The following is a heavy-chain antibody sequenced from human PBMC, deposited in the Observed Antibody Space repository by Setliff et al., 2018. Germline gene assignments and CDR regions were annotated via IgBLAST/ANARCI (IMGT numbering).Heavy chain of an antibody. V-gene: IGHV4-31*03. CDR1: GDSILSGDFY. CDR2: IYDSGYT. J-gene: IGHJ4*02. Sequence: SETLSLTCTVSGDSILSGDFYWNWIRQHPGKGLEWIGYIYDSGYTYYNPSLKSRVIMSVDTSMNQFSRKLNSVTAADTAVYFCARAAARAEYSDTSAYLPLDFWGLGTLVTVSS. CDR3: ARAAARAEYSDTSAYLPLDF. D-gene: IGHD3-16*01.